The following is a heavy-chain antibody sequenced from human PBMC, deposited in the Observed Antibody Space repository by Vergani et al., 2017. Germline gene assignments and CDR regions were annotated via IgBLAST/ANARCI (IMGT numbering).Heavy chain of an antibody. V-gene: IGHV3-23*01. CDR3: ARDGRITMVRGKNYYYYYMDV. CDR1: GFTFSSYA. Sequence: EVQLLESGGGLVQPGGSLRLSCAASGFTFSSYAMSWVRQAPGKGLEWVSAISGSGGSTYYADSVKGRFTISRDNSKNTLYLQMNSLRAEDTAVYYCARDGRITMVRGKNYYYYYMDVWGKGTTVTVSS. J-gene: IGHJ6*03. D-gene: IGHD3-10*01. CDR2: ISGSGGST.